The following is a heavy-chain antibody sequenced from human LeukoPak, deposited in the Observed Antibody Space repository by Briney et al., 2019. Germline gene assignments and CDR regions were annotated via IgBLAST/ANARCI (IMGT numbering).Heavy chain of an antibody. D-gene: IGHD2-2*01. V-gene: IGHV4-4*07. CDR1: GGSISGYY. CDR3: AREGLGYCSSTSCSLYWFDP. Sequence: SETLSLTCTVSGGSISGYYWSWIRQPAGKGLEWIGRIYTSGSTNYNPSLKSRVTISVDTSKNQFSLKLSSVTAADTAVYYCAREGLGYCSSTSCSLYWFDPWGQGTLVTVSS. CDR2: IYTSGST. J-gene: IGHJ5*02.